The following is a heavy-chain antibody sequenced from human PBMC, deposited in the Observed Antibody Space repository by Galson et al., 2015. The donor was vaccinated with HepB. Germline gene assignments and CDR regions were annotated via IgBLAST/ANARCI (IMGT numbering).Heavy chain of an antibody. D-gene: IGHD3-22*01. CDR1: GFAFSTYS. CDR3: ARAYSDISGYSVIYAFDM. Sequence: SLRLSCAASGFAFSTYSMNWVRQAPGKGLEWVSSISSRSSHIYYAESVKGRFTISRDNAKNSLYLQVTSLRAEDTAVYYCARAYSDISGYSVIYAFDMWGQGTMVTVSS. J-gene: IGHJ3*02. V-gene: IGHV3-21*01. CDR2: ISSRSSHI.